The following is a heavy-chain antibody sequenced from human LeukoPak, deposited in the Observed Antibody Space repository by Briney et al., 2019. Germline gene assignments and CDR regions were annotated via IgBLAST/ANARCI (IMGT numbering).Heavy chain of an antibody. D-gene: IGHD3-9*01. CDR2: ISSDGSNE. CDR1: GFTFSSYG. V-gene: IGHV3-30*03. Sequence: PGRSLRLSCAASGFTFSSYGMHWVRQAPGKGLEWVAAISSDGSNEYYADSVKGRFTISRDNSKNTLYLQMNSLRAEDTAVYHCARGPNYDILTGSFDYWGQGTLVTVSS. J-gene: IGHJ4*02. CDR3: ARGPNYDILTGSFDY.